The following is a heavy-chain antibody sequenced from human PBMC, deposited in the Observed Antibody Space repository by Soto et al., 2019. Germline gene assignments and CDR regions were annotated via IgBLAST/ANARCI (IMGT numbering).Heavy chain of an antibody. CDR3: AKGRGGSGSLTPRVDF. V-gene: IGHV3-23*01. J-gene: IGHJ4*02. CDR1: GFTFNNYA. CDR2: ISGGGDTT. Sequence: EVQLLESGGGLVQPGGSLRLSCAASGFTFNNYALPWVPQAPGKGLGWVSAISGGGDTTSYADSVKGRFTVSRDGSKNTLYLQMSSLRAEDTALYYCAKGRGGSGSLTPRVDFWGQGTLVTVSS. D-gene: IGHD3-10*01.